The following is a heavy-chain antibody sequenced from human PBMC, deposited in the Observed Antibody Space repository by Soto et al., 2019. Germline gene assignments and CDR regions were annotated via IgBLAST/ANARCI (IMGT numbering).Heavy chain of an antibody. J-gene: IGHJ4*02. D-gene: IGHD6-6*01. CDR1: GGSFSGYY. CDR2: INHSGST. CDR3: ATGRAGGIAARPVDY. V-gene: IGHV4-34*01. Sequence: WETLSLTCAVYGGSFSGYYWSWIRQPPGKGLEWIGEINHSGSTNYNPSLKSRVTISVDTSKNQFSLKLSSVTAADTAVYYCATGRAGGIAARPVDYWGQGTLVTVSS.